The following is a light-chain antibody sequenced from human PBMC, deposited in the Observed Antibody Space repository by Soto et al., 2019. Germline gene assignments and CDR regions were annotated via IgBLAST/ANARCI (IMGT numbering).Light chain of an antibody. CDR1: SSNIGNNA. CDR2: YDD. Sequence: QPVLTQPRSVSEATWQWVTISYSGNSSNIGNNAVNWYQQLPGKAPKLLIYYDDLLPSGVSDRFSGSKSGTSASLAISGLQSEDEADYYCAAWDDSLNGVAFGGGTKVTVL. J-gene: IGLJ2*01. CDR3: AAWDDSLNGVA. V-gene: IGLV1-36*01.